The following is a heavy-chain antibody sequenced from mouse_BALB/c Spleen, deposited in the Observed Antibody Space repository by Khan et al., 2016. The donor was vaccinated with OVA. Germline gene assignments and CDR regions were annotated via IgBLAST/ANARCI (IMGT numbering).Heavy chain of an antibody. CDR3: ARHSDRYDFTY. Sequence: QVQLKQSGPGLVQPSQSLSITCTVSGFSLTTYGIHWVRQSPGKGLEWLGVIWSGGTTDYNAPFISRLSISQDNSKSQVFFKMNSLQADDTAIYYCARHSDRYDFTYWGQGTLVTVSA. V-gene: IGHV2-2*01. CDR1: GFSLTTYG. J-gene: IGHJ3*01. D-gene: IGHD2-12*01. CDR2: IWSGGTT.